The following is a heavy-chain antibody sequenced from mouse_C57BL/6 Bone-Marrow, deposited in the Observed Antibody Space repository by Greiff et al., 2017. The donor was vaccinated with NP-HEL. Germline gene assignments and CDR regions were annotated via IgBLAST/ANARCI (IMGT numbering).Heavy chain of an antibody. J-gene: IGHJ1*03. CDR1: GYTFTDYY. Sequence: EVKLVESGPVLVKPGASVKMSCKASGYTFTDYYMNWVKQSHGKSLEWIGVINPYNGGTSYNQKFKGKATLTVDKSSSTAYMELNSLTSEDSAVYYCARFYYYGSHFDVWGTGTTVTVSS. CDR2: INPYNGGT. D-gene: IGHD1-1*01. CDR3: ARFYYYGSHFDV. V-gene: IGHV1-19*01.